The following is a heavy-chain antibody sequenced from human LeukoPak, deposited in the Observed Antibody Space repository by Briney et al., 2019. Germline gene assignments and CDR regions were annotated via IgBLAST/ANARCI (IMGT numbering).Heavy chain of an antibody. CDR1: GFTFSSYG. CDR2: IWYDGSNK. V-gene: IGHV3-30*02. Sequence: GGSLRLSCAASGFTFSSYGMHWVRQAPGKGLEWVAVIWYDGSNKYYADSVKGRFTISRDNSKNTLYLQMNSLRAEDTAVYYCVKEQDSGGYRTSDYWGQGTLVTVSS. J-gene: IGHJ4*02. CDR3: VKEQDSGGYRTSDY. D-gene: IGHD6-19*01.